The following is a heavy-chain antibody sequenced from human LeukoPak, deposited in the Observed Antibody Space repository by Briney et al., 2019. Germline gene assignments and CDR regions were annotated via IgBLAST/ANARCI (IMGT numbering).Heavy chain of an antibody. CDR3: ARRIVGVIDAFDY. CDR2: IYHGGS. V-gene: IGHV4-39*01. CDR1: GGSISNRFSY. J-gene: IGHJ4*02. D-gene: IGHD1-26*01. Sequence: SETLSLTCTVSGGSISNRFSYWSWIRQPPGKGLEWIATIYHGGSIYSPSLKSRLTISVDTSKNQFSLKVTSMTAADTAVYYCARRIVGVIDAFDYWGQGALVTVSS.